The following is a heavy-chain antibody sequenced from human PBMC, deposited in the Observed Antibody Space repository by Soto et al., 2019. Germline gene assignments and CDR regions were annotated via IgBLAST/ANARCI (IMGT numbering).Heavy chain of an antibody. Sequence: QLQLQESGPGLVKPSETLSLTCTVSGGSISSSSYYWGWIRQPPGKGLEWIGSIYYRGRTYYNPSLESRVTISVDTPKNQSSGKLSSVTAADTAVYYCARHRRGIAAAGYYYYYGMDVWGQGTTVTVSS. CDR2: IYYRGRT. J-gene: IGHJ6*02. V-gene: IGHV4-39*01. D-gene: IGHD6-13*01. CDR3: ARHRRGIAAAGYYYYYGMDV. CDR1: GGSISSSSYY.